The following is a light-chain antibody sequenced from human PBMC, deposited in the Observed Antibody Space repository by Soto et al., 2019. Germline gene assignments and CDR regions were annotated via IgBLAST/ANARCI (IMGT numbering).Light chain of an antibody. J-gene: IGKJ2*01. Sequence: IQMTQSPSSLSASVGDRVTITCRASQTIATFLNWYQQRPGQAPRLLIYAASNLDNGVTSTFSGSGSDTGFTRTISSLQTEDFATYFCQQTYRTPVTFGQGTKLEIK. CDR1: QTIATF. V-gene: IGKV1-39*01. CDR2: AAS. CDR3: QQTYRTPVT.